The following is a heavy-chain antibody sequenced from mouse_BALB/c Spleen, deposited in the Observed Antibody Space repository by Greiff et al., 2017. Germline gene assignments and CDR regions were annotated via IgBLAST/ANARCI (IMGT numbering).Heavy chain of an antibody. D-gene: IGHD2-3*01. J-gene: IGHJ3*01. CDR2: IYPGNSDT. V-gene: IGHV1-5*01. CDR3: TIDRSMMTGAWFAY. Sequence: EVMLVESGTVLARPGASVKMSCKASGYSFTSYWMHWVNQRPGQGLEWIGAIYPGNSDTSYNQKFKGKAKLTAVTSASTAYMELSSLTNEDSAVYYCTIDRSMMTGAWFAYWGQGTLVTVSA. CDR1: GYSFTSYW.